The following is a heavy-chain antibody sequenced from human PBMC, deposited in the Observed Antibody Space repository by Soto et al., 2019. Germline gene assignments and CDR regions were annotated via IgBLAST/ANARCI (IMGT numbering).Heavy chain of an antibody. D-gene: IGHD5-12*01. J-gene: IGHJ5*01. CDR3: ARVPEYSGYEMPNRFAS. Sequence: SETLSLTCAVSGYSISSGCFWGWIRQPPGKGLEWIANMYHDGTTHYNPSLKSRVTMSVDTSKNQFSLKLNSVTAADTAVYYCARVPEYSGYEMPNRFASRGPGTLVTVSS. CDR1: GYSISSGCF. CDR2: MYHDGTT. V-gene: IGHV4-38-2*01.